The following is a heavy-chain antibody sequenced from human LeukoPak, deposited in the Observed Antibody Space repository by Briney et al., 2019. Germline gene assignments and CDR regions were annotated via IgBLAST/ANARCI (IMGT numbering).Heavy chain of an antibody. J-gene: IGHJ4*02. Sequence: SETLSLTCTVSGGSISSGGYYWSWIRQHPGKGLEWMGYIYYSGSTYYNPSLKSRVTISVDTSKNQFSLKLSSVTAADTAVYYCASCRLGPIDYWGQGTLVTVSS. CDR2: IYYSGST. V-gene: IGHV4-31*03. CDR1: GGSISSGGYY. CDR3: ASCRLGPIDY. D-gene: IGHD2-15*01.